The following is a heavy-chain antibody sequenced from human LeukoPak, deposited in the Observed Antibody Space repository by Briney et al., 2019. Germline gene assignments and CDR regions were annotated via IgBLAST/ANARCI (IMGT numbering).Heavy chain of an antibody. D-gene: IGHD6-19*01. CDR1: GFTFSSYW. V-gene: IGHV3-7*03. CDR3: ARDSGGWYGGLFDY. Sequence: PGGSLRLSCAASGFTFSSYWMSWVRQAPGKGLEWVASIKQGGSDKYYVDSVKGRFTISTDNAKNSLYLQMNSLRADDTAVYYCARDSGGWYGGLFDYWGQGTLVTVSS. CDR2: IKQGGSDK. J-gene: IGHJ4*02.